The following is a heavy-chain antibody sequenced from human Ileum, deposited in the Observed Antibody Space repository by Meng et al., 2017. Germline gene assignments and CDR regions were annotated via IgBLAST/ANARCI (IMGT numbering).Heavy chain of an antibody. D-gene: IGHD4-23*01. CDR3: ARDTVGTTLGDC. CDR1: GYIFTRYG. CDR2: ISAYSGNT. Sequence: QVRLVQSGAEVKKPGASVKVSCKASGYIFTRYGIGWVRQAPGQGLEWMGWISAYSGNTKYAQKLQGRVTMTTDTSTSTAYMELRNLRSDDTAVYYCARDTVGTTLGDCWGQGTLVTVSS. J-gene: IGHJ4*02. V-gene: IGHV1-18*01.